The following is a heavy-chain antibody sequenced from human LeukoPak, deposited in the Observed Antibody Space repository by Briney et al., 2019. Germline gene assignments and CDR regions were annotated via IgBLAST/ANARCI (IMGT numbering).Heavy chain of an antibody. D-gene: IGHD3-22*01. CDR3: AKDRSMIVENDY. Sequence: VSAISGSGGSTYYAASVKGRFTISRDNSNNTLYVQMNSLRAEDTAVYYCAKDRSMIVENDYRGQGTLVTVS. V-gene: IGHV3-23*01. CDR2: ISGSGGST. J-gene: IGHJ4*02.